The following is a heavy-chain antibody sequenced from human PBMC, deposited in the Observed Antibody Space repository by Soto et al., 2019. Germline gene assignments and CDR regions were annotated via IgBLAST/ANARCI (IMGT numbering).Heavy chain of an antibody. D-gene: IGHD1-20*01. V-gene: IGHV1-69*01. J-gene: IGHJ4*02. Sequence: QVPLVQSGAEVKKPGSSMKVSCKPSGGPFSNYYISWVRQAPGQGLEWMGDIIPMFDTPKYAQKFQGRVTITADESTSAAYMELSSLRAEDTAVYYCARGYSTGYFDYWGQGTLITVSS. CDR2: IIPMFDTP. CDR3: ARGYSTGYFDY. CDR1: GGPFSNYY.